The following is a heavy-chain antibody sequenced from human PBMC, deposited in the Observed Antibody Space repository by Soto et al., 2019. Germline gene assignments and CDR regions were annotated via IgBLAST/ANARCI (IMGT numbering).Heavy chain of an antibody. J-gene: IGHJ4*02. CDR3: ATADKPLPRPFDY. D-gene: IGHD3-9*01. CDR2: ISSSGDAV. Sequence: GGSLRLSCAASGFTFSNYYMSWIRQAPGKRLEWVSYISSSGDAVYYADSVKGRFTISRDNARNSLYLQMNSLRAEDTAVYYCATADKPLPRPFDYWGQGTLVTVSS. CDR1: GFTFSNYY. V-gene: IGHV3-11*01.